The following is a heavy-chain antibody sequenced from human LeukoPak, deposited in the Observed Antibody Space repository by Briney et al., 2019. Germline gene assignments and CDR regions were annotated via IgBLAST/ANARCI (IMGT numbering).Heavy chain of an antibody. CDR3: AGRTKYYYYYYMDV. J-gene: IGHJ6*03. CDR2: INHSGST. V-gene: IGHV4-34*01. CDR1: GGSFSGYY. D-gene: IGHD2-2*01. Sequence: SETLSLTCAVYGGSFSGYYWSWVRQPPGKGLEWIGEINHSGSTNYNPSLKSRVTISVDTSKNQFSLKLSSVTAADTAVYYCAGRTKYYYYYYMDVWGKGTTVTVSS.